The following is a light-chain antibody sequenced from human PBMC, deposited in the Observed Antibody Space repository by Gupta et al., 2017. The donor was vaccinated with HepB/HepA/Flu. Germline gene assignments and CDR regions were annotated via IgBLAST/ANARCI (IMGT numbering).Light chain of an antibody. Sequence: DIQMTQSPSSLSASVGDRVTITCRASQSISTYLNWYQQKPGKAPKLLISAASSLQSGVPSRFRRSGYGTDFTLTVSSRQPEDFPTYYCQLNDSPPWTSFRQGTQMEIK. CDR2: AAS. J-gene: IGKJ5*01. CDR3: QLNDSPPWTS. CDR1: QSISTY. V-gene: IGKV1-39*01.